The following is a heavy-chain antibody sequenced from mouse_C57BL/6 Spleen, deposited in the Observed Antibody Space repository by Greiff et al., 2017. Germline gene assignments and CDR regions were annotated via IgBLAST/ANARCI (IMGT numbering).Heavy chain of an antibody. Sequence: EVQVEQSGGDLVKPGGSLKLSCAASGFTFSSYGMSWVRQTPDKRLEWVATISSGGSYTYYPDSVKGRFTMSRDNAKNTLYLQMSSLKSEDTAMYYCSRGVTTVVAYYFDDWGTGTTLTVSS. J-gene: IGHJ2*01. CDR1: GFTFSSYG. D-gene: IGHD1-1*01. CDR2: ISSGGSYT. V-gene: IGHV5-6*01. CDR3: SRGVTTVVAYYFDD.